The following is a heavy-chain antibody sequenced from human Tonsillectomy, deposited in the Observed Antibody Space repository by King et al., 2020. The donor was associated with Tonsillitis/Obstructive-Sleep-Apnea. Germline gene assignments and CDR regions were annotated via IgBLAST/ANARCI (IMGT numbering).Heavy chain of an antibody. CDR3: ARARSSGWGDDAFDI. Sequence: VQLVESGGGVVRPGGSLRLSCAASGFTFDDYGMRWVRQAPGKGLGGGSGINWNGGSTGYAGFVKGRFTISRDNAKNSLYLQMNSLRAEDTALYYCARARSSGWGDDAFDIWGQGTMVTVSS. CDR1: GFTFDDYG. J-gene: IGHJ3*02. D-gene: IGHD6-19*01. CDR2: INWNGGST. V-gene: IGHV3-20*04.